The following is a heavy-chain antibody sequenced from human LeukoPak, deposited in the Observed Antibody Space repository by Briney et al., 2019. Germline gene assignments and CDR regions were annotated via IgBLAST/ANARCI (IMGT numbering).Heavy chain of an antibody. CDR3: AKSDWFDP. CDR1: VFTLSGHW. CDR2: NKYDGSES. J-gene: IGHJ5*02. Sequence: GGSLRLSCAASVFTLSGHWMHWFRQPPGKGLAWVSRNKYDGSESYYADSVKGRFTISRDNAKNTLYLQMNSLRVEDTAVYYCAKSDWFDPWGQGTLVTVSS. V-gene: IGHV3-74*01.